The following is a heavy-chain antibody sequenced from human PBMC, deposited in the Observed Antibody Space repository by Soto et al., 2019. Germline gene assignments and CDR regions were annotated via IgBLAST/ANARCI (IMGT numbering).Heavy chain of an antibody. Sequence: HVPLVQSGAEVKKPGASLKVSCKASGYTFISYGVSWVRQAPGQGLGWLGWISPYNGNTNYAQKFQGRITMTTDTSTSTVYMDLRSLRTDDTAVYYCARDQTKWLTDAFDIWGQGTMVVVSS. CDR3: ARDQTKWLTDAFDI. J-gene: IGHJ3*02. D-gene: IGHD5-12*01. CDR1: GYTFISYG. V-gene: IGHV1-18*01. CDR2: ISPYNGNT.